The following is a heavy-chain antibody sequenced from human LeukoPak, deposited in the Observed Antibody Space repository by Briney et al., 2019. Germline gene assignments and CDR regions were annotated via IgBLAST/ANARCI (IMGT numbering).Heavy chain of an antibody. J-gene: IGHJ4*02. CDR3: ARGEYGSGSYHIDY. D-gene: IGHD3-10*01. CDR1: GFTFSSYS. Sequence: GGSLRLSCAASGFTFSSYSMNWVRQAPGKGLEWVSSISSSSSYIYYADSVKGRFTISRDNAKNSLYLQMLSPRAEATAVYYCARGEYGSGSYHIDYWGQGTLVTVSS. V-gene: IGHV3-21*01. CDR2: ISSSSSYI.